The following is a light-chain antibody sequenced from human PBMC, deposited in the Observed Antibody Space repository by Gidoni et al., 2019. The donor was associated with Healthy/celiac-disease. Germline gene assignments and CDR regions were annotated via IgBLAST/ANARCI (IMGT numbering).Light chain of an antibody. CDR2: YDD. V-gene: IGLV1-36*01. Sequence: QSVLTQPPSVSAAPRQRVTISCSGSSSNIGRNPVNWYQQLPGEAPRLLIYYDDLLASGVSYRLSGSKSGTAASLAITGLQAEDEAEYYCAAWDDRLVGPVFGGGTKLTVL. J-gene: IGLJ2*01. CDR3: AAWDDRLVGPV. CDR1: SSNIGRNP.